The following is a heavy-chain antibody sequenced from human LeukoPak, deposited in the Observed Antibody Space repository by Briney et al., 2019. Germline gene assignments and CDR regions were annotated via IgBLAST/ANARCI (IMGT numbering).Heavy chain of an antibody. V-gene: IGHV4-34*01. CDR2: INHSGST. Sequence: SETLSLTCAVYGGSFSGYYWSWIRQPPGKGLEWIGEINHSGSTNYNPSLKSRVAISVDTSKNLFSLKLSSVTAADTAVYYCARHAVTMIASNWFDPWGHGTLVTVSS. D-gene: IGHD3-22*01. CDR3: ARHAVTMIASNWFDP. J-gene: IGHJ5*02. CDR1: GGSFSGYY.